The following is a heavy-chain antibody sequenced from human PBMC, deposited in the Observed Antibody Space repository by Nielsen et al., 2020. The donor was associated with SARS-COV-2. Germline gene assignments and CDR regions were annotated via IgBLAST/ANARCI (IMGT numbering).Heavy chain of an antibody. J-gene: IGHJ4*02. CDR1: SGSFNDYY. CDR3: ARGRLSSYFDTSGYLFDY. D-gene: IGHD3-22*01. Sequence: GSLRLSCAVYSGSFNDYYWIWIRQPPGKGLEWIGEINHSGSTNYNPSLKSRVTISVDTSKNQFSLKLRSVTAADTAVYYCARGRLSSYFDTSGYLFDYWGQGTLVTVSS. CDR2: INHSGST. V-gene: IGHV4-34*01.